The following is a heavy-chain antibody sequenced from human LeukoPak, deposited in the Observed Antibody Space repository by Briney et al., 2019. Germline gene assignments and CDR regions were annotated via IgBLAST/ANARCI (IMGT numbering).Heavy chain of an antibody. D-gene: IGHD2-15*01. CDR1: GVIISSYA. CDR2: INGRGDNT. V-gene: IGHV3-23*01. J-gene: IGHJ4*02. Sequence: GGSLRLSCAASGVIISSYAMSWVRQAPGKGLEWVSAINGRGDNTYYADSVKGRFSISRDNSKNTLFLQMNSLRAEDTAVYYCAKLTGFCSGNNCYSGFDYWGQGTLVTVSS. CDR3: AKLTGFCSGNNCYSGFDY.